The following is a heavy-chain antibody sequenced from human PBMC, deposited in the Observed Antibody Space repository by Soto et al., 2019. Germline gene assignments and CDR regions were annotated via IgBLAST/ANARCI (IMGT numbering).Heavy chain of an antibody. CDR1: GFTFSSYW. CDR3: AKDKDYYGSGSPNWFDP. J-gene: IGHJ5*02. V-gene: IGHV3-74*01. Sequence: GGSLRLSCAASGFTFSSYWMHWVRQAPGKGLVWVSRINSSGGSTYYADSVKGRFTISRDNSKNTLYLQMNSLRAEDTAVYYCAKDKDYYGSGSPNWFDPWGQGTLVTVSS. D-gene: IGHD3-10*01. CDR2: INSSGGST.